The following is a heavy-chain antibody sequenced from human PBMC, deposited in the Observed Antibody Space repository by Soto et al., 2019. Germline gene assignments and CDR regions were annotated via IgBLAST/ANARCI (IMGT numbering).Heavy chain of an antibody. CDR1: GFTSSSYW. J-gene: IGHJ6*02. V-gene: IGHV3-7*05. CDR3: AREGVVVEAATRLFPSSDYGMDV. Sequence: EVQLVESGGGLVQPGGSLRLSCAASGFTSSSYWMSWVRQAPGKGLEWVANIKQDGSEKYYVDSVKGRFTISRDNIQNSRYLQMNNLRAEGTAVYYCAREGVVVEAATRLFPSSDYGMDVWGQGTTVTVSS. CDR2: IKQDGSEK. D-gene: IGHD2-15*01.